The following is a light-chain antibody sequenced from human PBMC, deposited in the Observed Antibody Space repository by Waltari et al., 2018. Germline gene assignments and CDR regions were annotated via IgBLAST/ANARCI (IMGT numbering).Light chain of an antibody. CDR1: ALATQS. V-gene: IGLV3-25*03. CDR3: QSADRSGTNWV. Sequence: SFELTQPPSVSVSPGPTARITCPGDALATQSVYWYQQKPGQGPVLVIYKDSARPSGIPERFSGSSSGTTVTLTISGVQAEDEADYYCQSADRSGTNWVFGGGTKMTVL. CDR2: KDS. J-gene: IGLJ3*02.